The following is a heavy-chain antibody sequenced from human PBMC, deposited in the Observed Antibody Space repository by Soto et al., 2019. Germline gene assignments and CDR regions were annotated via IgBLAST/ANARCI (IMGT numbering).Heavy chain of an antibody. CDR1: GGSISSSNW. J-gene: IGHJ4*02. D-gene: IGHD3-9*01. V-gene: IGHV4-4*02. CDR2: IYHSGST. CDR3: ARVDDILTGYYFDY. Sequence: SETLSLTCALSGGSISSSNWWSWIRQPPGKGLEWIGYIYHSGSTNYNPSLKSRVTISVDRSKNQFSLKLSSVTAADTAVYYCARVDDILTGYYFDYWGQGTLVTVSS.